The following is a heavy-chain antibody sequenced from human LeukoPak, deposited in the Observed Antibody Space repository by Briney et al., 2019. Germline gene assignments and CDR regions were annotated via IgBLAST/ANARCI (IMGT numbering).Heavy chain of an antibody. CDR3: ARGKGYYYYYMDV. J-gene: IGHJ6*03. CDR1: GGSFSGYY. V-gene: IGHV4-34*01. Sequence: SETLSLTCAVYGGSFSGYYWSWIRQPPGKGLEWIGEINHSGSTNYNPSLKSRVTISVDTSKNQFSLKLSSVTAADTAVYYCARGKGYYYYYMDVWGKGTTVTVSS. CDR2: INHSGST.